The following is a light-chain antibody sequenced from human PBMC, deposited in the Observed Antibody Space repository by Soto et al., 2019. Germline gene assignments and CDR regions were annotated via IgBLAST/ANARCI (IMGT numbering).Light chain of an antibody. CDR3: QQRSNWIT. J-gene: IGKJ5*01. CDR2: AAS. V-gene: IGKV3D-20*02. CDR1: QSVSSNY. Sequence: EIVLTQSPGTLSLSPVERATLSCRASQSVSSNYLAWYQQKPGQAPRLLIYAASTRATGIPDRFSGSGSGTDFTLTISRLDPEDFAVYYCQQRSNWITFGQGTRLEIK.